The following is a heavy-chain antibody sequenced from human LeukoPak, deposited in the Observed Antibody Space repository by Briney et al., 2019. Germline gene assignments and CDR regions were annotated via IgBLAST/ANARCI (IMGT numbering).Heavy chain of an antibody. CDR2: ISWNSDTT. Sequence: GGSLRLSCAASGFTFDDYAMHWVRQAPGKGLEWVSGISWNSDTTGYADSVKGRFTISRDNAKNSLYLQMNSLKAEDTALYYCVKDKEDSGWLYYFDYWGQGTLVTVSS. D-gene: IGHD6-19*01. J-gene: IGHJ4*02. CDR3: VKDKEDSGWLYYFDY. V-gene: IGHV3-9*01. CDR1: GFTFDDYA.